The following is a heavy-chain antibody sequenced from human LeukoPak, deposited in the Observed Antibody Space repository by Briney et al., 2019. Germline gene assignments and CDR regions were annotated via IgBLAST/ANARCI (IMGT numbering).Heavy chain of an antibody. Sequence: GGSLRLSCAASGFTFSDYYMSWIRQAPGKGLEWVSYISSSGSTIYYADSVKGRFTISRDNAKNSLYLQMNSLRAEDTAVYYCAGLSNYYYGSGSYYRYWGQGTLVTVSS. CDR1: GFTFSDYY. J-gene: IGHJ4*02. CDR2: ISSSGSTI. V-gene: IGHV3-11*04. CDR3: AGLSNYYYGSGSYYRY. D-gene: IGHD3-10*01.